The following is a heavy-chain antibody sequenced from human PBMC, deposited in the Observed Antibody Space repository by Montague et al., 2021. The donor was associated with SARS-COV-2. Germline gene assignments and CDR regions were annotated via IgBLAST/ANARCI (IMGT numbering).Heavy chain of an antibody. D-gene: IGHD3-10*01. Sequence: SLRLSCAASGFTLGYTWMHWVRQAPGKGLVWIAHINGDDTTTKYSDSVKGRFTISRDNTQNTLSLQLDSLRAEDTAVYYCVKDRGTPDAFDMWGQGTMVTVSS. CDR1: GFTLGYTW. CDR2: INGDDTTT. J-gene: IGHJ3*02. V-gene: IGHV3-74*03. CDR3: VKDRGTPDAFDM.